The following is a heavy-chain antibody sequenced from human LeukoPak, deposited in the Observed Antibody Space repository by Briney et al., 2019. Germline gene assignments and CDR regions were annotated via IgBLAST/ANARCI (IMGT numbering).Heavy chain of an antibody. Sequence: ASVKVSCKASGYTFTGYYIHWVRQAPGQGPEWMGRINPKSGVTIYAQKFQGRVSMTTDTSTSTAYMELRSLTSDDTAVYYCARDFYGRGVFDYWGQGTLVTVSS. J-gene: IGHJ4*02. V-gene: IGHV1-2*06. CDR3: ARDFYGRGVFDY. CDR2: INPKSGVT. CDR1: GYTFTGYY. D-gene: IGHD2/OR15-2a*01.